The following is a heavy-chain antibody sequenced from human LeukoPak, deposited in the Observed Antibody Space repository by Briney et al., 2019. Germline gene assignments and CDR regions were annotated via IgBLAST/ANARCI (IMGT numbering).Heavy chain of an antibody. CDR2: ISSSANTI. CDR1: GLTFSSSE. D-gene: IGHD5-12*01. V-gene: IGHV3-48*03. CDR3: AKIRGGYYYFDY. Sequence: PGGSLRLXCAASGLTFSSSEMNWVRQAPGKGLEWVSYISSSANTIYYADSVRGRFTISRDNAKNSLYLQMNSLRADDTAVYYCAKIRGGYYYFDYWGQGTLVTVSS. J-gene: IGHJ4*02.